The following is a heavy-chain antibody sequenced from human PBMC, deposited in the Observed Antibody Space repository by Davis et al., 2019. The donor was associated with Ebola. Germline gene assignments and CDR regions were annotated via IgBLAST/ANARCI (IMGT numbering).Heavy chain of an antibody. V-gene: IGHV4-4*02. CDR2: IYHSGST. Sequence: SETLSLTCAVSGGSISSSNWWSWVRQPPGKGLEWIGEIYHSGSTNYNPSLKSRVTISVDKSKNQFSLKLSSVTAADTAVYYCARDRLWFGEEDYYYYYGMDVWGQGTTVTVSS. J-gene: IGHJ6*02. CDR3: ARDRLWFGEEDYYYYYGMDV. CDR1: GGSISSSNW. D-gene: IGHD3-10*01.